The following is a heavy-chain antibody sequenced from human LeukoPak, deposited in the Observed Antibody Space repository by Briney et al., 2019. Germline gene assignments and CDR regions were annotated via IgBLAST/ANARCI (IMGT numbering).Heavy chain of an antibody. CDR3: ARGGPPGYYYDYYMDV. V-gene: IGHV4-59*01. J-gene: IGHJ6*03. CDR2: IYYSGST. CDR1: GGSFSSYY. Sequence: PSETLSLTCTVSGGSFSSYYWSWIRQTPGKGLEWIGYIYYSGSTNFNPSLKSRVTISVDTSKNQFSLKMSSVTAADTAVYFCARGGPPGYYYDYYMDVWGKGTTVTISS.